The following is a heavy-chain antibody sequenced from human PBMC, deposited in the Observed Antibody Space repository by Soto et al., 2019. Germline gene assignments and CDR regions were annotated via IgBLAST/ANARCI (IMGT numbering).Heavy chain of an antibody. Sequence: SETLSLTCTVSGGSISSYYWSWIRQPPGKGLEWIGYIYYSGSTNYNPSLKSRVTISVDTSKNQFSLKLSSVTAADTAVYYCARAGYSSSWYYFDYWGQGTLVTVSS. CDR3: ARAGYSSSWYYFDY. J-gene: IGHJ4*02. V-gene: IGHV4-59*01. D-gene: IGHD6-13*01. CDR2: IYYSGST. CDR1: GGSISSYY.